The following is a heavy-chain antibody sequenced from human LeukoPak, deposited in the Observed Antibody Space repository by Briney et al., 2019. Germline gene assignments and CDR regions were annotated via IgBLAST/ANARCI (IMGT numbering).Heavy chain of an antibody. CDR3: ARDPDY. V-gene: IGHV4-59*01. CDR2: IYYSGST. J-gene: IGHJ4*02. Sequence: SETLSLTCTVPGGSISGYYWSWIRQPPGKGLEWIGYIYYSGSTSYNPSLTSRVTISVDTSKNQFSLKLSSVIAAETAVYYCARDPDYWGQGTLVTVSS. CDR1: GGSISGYY.